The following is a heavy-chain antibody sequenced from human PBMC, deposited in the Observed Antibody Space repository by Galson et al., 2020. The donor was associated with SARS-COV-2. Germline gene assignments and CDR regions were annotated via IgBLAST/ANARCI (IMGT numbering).Heavy chain of an antibody. Sequence: GSLRLSCAASGFTFDKYAMSWVRQAPGKGLEWVSSVSTSGQNTYYADSVKGRFIISNDNSKNMLYLQMSSLRVEDTGIHYCARQLGASVTGILLWGQGTLVTVSS. CDR3: ARQLGASVTGILL. CDR1: GFTFDKYA. CDR2: VSTSGQNT. D-gene: IGHD1-26*01. J-gene: IGHJ1*01. V-gene: IGHV3-23*01.